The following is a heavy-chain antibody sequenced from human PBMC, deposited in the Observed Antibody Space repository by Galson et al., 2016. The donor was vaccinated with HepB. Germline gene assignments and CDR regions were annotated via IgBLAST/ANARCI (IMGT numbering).Heavy chain of an antibody. CDR2: ITSSSDTM. D-gene: IGHD3-16*01. V-gene: IGHV3-48*02. J-gene: IGHJ4*02. CDR3: ARDDYFRLGY. Sequence: SLRLSCAASGFIFSVYNLNWARPAPGKGLEWIAWITSSSDTMYYADSVKGRFTISRVNAKNSLYLEMNSLRDEDTAVYYCARDDYFRLGYWGQGTLVTVSS. CDR1: GFIFSVYN.